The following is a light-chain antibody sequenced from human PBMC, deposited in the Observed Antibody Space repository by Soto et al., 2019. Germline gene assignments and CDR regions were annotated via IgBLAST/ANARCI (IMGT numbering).Light chain of an antibody. J-gene: IGKJ1*01. Sequence: EIVMTQSPATLSVSPGERATLSCRASQSISNNLALYHQRPGQAPRLLIYGASTRATGIPARFSGSGSGTEFTLTISSLQSEDFAVYYCQQYNNWWTFVQGTRVEIK. CDR2: GAS. V-gene: IGKV3-15*01. CDR1: QSISNN. CDR3: QQYNNWWT.